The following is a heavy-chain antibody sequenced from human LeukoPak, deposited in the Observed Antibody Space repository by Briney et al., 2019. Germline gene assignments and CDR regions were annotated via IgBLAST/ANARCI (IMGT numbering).Heavy chain of an antibody. CDR2: IRYDGNNK. J-gene: IGHJ5*02. CDR1: GFTFSTYG. V-gene: IGHV3-30*02. CDR3: AKDAEPLGYCSGGNCFPNWFDP. Sequence: GGSLRLSCAASGFTFSTYGMHWVRPAPGKGREWGTFIRYDGNNKYYADSVKGRFTISRENSKNTLYLQMNSLRAEDTAIYYCAKDAEPLGYCSGGNCFPNWFDPWGQGTLVTVSS. D-gene: IGHD2-15*01.